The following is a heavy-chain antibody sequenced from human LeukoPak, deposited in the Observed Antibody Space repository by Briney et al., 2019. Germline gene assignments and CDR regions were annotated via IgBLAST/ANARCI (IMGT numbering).Heavy chain of an antibody. J-gene: IGHJ4*02. V-gene: IGHV3-7*03. CDR1: GFAFISYW. CDR2: IKQDGSEK. CDR3: ARDWELIY. D-gene: IGHD1-26*01. Sequence: GGSLRLSCAASGFAFISYWMTWVRQAPGKGLEWVANIKQDGSEKYYVDSVKGRFTISRDNTKNSLYLQMNSPRVEDTAVYYCARDWELIYWGQGTLVTVSS.